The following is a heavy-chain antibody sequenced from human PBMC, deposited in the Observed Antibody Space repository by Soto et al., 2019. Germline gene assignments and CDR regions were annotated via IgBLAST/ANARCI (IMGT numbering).Heavy chain of an antibody. CDR2: IYYSGST. J-gene: IGHJ4*02. CDR3: ARGGYCSSTSCYSLNY. Sequence: SETLSLTCTVSGGSVSSGSYYWSWIRQPPGKGLEWIGYIYYSGSTNYNPSLKSRVTISVDTSKNQFSLKLSSVTAADTAVYYCARGGYCSSTSCYSLNYWGQGTLVTVSS. V-gene: IGHV4-61*01. D-gene: IGHD2-2*01. CDR1: GGSVSSGSYY.